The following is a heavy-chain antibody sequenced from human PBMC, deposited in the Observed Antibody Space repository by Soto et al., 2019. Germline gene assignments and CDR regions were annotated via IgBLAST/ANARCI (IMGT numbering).Heavy chain of an antibody. CDR3: ARGDILTGYYYYYYYYMDV. D-gene: IGHD3-9*01. J-gene: IGHJ6*03. CDR2: ISAYNGNT. V-gene: IGHV1-18*01. Sequence: QVQLVQSGAEVKKPGASVKVSCKASGYTFTSYGISWVRQAPGQGLEWMGWISAYNGNTNYAQKRQGRLTMTTDAFTSTAYMELRSLRSDDTAVYCCARGDILTGYYYYYYYYMDVWGKGTTVTVSS. CDR1: GYTFTSYG.